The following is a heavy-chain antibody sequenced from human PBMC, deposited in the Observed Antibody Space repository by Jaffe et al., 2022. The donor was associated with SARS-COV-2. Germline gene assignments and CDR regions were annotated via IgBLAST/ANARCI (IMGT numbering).Heavy chain of an antibody. V-gene: IGHV3-23*01. D-gene: IGHD2-15*01. J-gene: IGHJ3*02. CDR1: GFTLSSYA. CDR2: ISDRGGA. CDR3: VKDRRTTPDTFEI. Sequence: EVQLLESGGGLVQPGGSLRLSCAASGFTLSSYAMNWVRQAPGKGLEWVSGISDRGGAYYADSVKGRFTISRDNSKNTLYVQMNSLRADDTAVYYCVKDRRTTPDTFEIWGQGTTVIVSA.